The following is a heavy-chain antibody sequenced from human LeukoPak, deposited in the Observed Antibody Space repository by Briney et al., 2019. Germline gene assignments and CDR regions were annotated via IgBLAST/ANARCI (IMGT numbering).Heavy chain of an antibody. V-gene: IGHV4-4*07. CDR1: GGSISTLY. J-gene: IGHJ4*02. CDR2: VYASGST. D-gene: IGHD6-19*01. Sequence: SETLSLTCTVSGGSISTLYLSWIRQPAGKGLEWIGRVYASGSTDCNPSLKSRVTMSVDTSKNQFSLKLTSVTAADTAVYYCARDDSSAWYLEHWGQGTLVTVSS. CDR3: ARDDSSAWYLEH.